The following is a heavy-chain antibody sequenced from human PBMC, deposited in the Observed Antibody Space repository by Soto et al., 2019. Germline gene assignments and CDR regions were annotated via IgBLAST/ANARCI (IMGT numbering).Heavy chain of an antibody. J-gene: IGHJ6*02. Sequence: GESLKISCKTSGYSFSNYWIGWVRQMRGKGLGWVGVMYPGDSQTRYSPSFQGQVTISVDKSISTAYLHWSSLKASDTAMYYCARADTAMGYYGMDVWGQGTTVTVSS. V-gene: IGHV5-51*01. CDR3: ARADTAMGYYGMDV. CDR2: MYPGDSQT. D-gene: IGHD2-2*01. CDR1: GYSFSNYW.